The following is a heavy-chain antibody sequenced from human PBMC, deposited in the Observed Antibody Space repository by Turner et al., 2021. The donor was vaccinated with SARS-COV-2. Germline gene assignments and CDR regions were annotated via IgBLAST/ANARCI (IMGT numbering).Heavy chain of an antibody. D-gene: IGHD2-15*01. Sequence: QVQLVQSGAEVKKPGSSVKVSCKASGGTFNNYAISWVRQAPGQGLEGMGGIIPIFGTANYAQKFQGRVTITADESTSTAYMELSSLRSEDTAVYYCARDRRSLYCSGGSCYYYYGMDVWGQGTTVTVSS. V-gene: IGHV1-69*01. CDR1: GGTFNNYA. CDR2: IIPIFGTA. J-gene: IGHJ6*02. CDR3: ARDRRSLYCSGGSCYYYYGMDV.